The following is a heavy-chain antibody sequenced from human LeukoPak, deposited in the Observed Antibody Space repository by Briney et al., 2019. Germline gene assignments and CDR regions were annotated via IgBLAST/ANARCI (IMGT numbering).Heavy chain of an antibody. CDR2: ISAYNGNT. V-gene: IGHV1-18*04. J-gene: IGHJ4*02. D-gene: IGHD3-16*01. Sequence: ASVKVSCKASGYTFTGYYMHWVRQAPGQGLEWMGWISAYNGNTNYAQKLQGRVTMTTDTSTSTAYMELRSLRSDDTAVYYCARVMTGPFDYWGQGTLVTVSS. CDR3: ARVMTGPFDY. CDR1: GYTFTGYY.